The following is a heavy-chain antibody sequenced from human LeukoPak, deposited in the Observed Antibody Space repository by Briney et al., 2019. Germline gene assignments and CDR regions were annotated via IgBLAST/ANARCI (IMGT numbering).Heavy chain of an antibody. CDR3: TGHDYYDSSGYWPFDY. Sequence: PGGSLRLSCAASGFTFSNAWMSWVRQAPGKGLEWVGRIKSKTDGGTTDYAAPVKGRSTISRDDSKNTLYLQMNSLKTEDTAVYYCTGHDYYDSSGYWPFDYWGQGTLVTVSA. V-gene: IGHV3-15*01. CDR2: IKSKTDGGTT. D-gene: IGHD3-22*01. CDR1: GFTFSNAW. J-gene: IGHJ4*02.